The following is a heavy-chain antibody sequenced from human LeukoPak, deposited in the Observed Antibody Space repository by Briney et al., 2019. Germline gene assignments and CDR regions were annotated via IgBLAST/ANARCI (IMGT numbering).Heavy chain of an antibody. D-gene: IGHD2-2*01. CDR2: ISGSGSGGST. V-gene: IGHV3-23*01. J-gene: IGHJ6*03. CDR1: GFTFSSSA. CDR3: AKSTSYQLLWARYYYYYYMDV. Sequence: PGGSLRLSCAASGFTFSSSAMSWVRQAPGKGLEWVSNISGSGSGGSTYYVDSVKGRFTISRDNSKNTLYLQMNSLRAEDTDVYYCAKSTSYQLLWARYYYYYYMDVWGKGTTVTISS.